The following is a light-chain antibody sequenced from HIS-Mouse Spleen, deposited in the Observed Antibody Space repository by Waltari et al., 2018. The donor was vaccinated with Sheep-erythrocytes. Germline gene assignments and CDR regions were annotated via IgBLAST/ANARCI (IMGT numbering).Light chain of an antibody. CDR2: DVS. Sequence: QSALTQPRSVSGSPRQSVTISCTGTSTDVGGYNYVSWYQQHPGKAPKLMIYDVSKRPSGVPDRFSGSKSGNTASLTISGLQAEDEADYYCSSYAGSNNHVFATGTKVTVL. CDR3: SSYAGSNNHV. V-gene: IGLV2-11*01. CDR1: STDVGGYNY. J-gene: IGLJ1*01.